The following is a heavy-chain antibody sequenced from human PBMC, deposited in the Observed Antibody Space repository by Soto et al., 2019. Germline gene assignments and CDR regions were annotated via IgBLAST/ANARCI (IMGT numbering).Heavy chain of an antibody. CDR1: GFTFSDFY. V-gene: IGHV3-11*06. CDR3: AKDRGMYYINTDHWFDP. D-gene: IGHD3-10*01. Sequence: GGSLTLSCAASGFTFSDFYMRWIRQAPGKRLEWVSYISHNGGYSDYADSMKGRFIIARDNAKNSLYLEMNSLRAEDTAVYYCAKDRGMYYINTDHWFDPWGQGTLVTV. J-gene: IGHJ5*02. CDR2: ISHNGGYS.